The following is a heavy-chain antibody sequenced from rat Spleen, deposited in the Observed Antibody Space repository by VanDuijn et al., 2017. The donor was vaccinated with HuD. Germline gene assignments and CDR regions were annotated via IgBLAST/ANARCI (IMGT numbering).Heavy chain of an antibody. CDR2: IWGDGST. Sequence: QVQLKESGPGLVQPSQTLSLTCTVSGFSLSSYGVIWVRQPPGKGLEWMGGIWGDGSTNYNSALKSRLSISRDTSKSQVFLKMNSLQTDDTATYFCTRSYGGYTSNWFPYWGQGTLVTVSS. CDR3: TRSYGGYTSNWFPY. V-gene: IGHV2-13*01. J-gene: IGHJ3*01. D-gene: IGHD1-11*01. CDR1: GFSLSSYG.